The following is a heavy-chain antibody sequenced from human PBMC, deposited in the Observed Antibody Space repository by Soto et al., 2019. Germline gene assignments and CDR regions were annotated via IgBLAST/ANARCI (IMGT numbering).Heavy chain of an antibody. D-gene: IGHD4-17*01. Sequence: QVQLQESGPGLVKPSQTLSLTCTVSGGSISSGGYYWSWIRQHPGKGLEWIGYIYYSGSTYYNPSLHRRVTFSVDTPNNQCSLKLSSVTAADPAVYYCARAGDYGDYVEVGGYFAFWGQGTLVTV. CDR1: GGSISSGGYY. J-gene: IGHJ4*02. CDR2: IYYSGST. V-gene: IGHV4-31*03. CDR3: ARAGDYGDYVEVGGYFAF.